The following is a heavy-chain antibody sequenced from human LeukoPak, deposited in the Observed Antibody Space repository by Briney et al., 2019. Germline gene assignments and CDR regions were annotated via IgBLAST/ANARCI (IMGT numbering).Heavy chain of an antibody. CDR3: ARSYDSSGYYHPHFDY. CDR2: ISAYNGNT. J-gene: IGHJ4*02. V-gene: IGHV1-18*01. Sequence: ASVKVSCKASGYTFTSYGISWVRHAPGQGLEWMGWISAYNGNTNYAQKLQGRVTMTTDTSTSTAYMELRSLRSDDTAVYYCARSYDSSGYYHPHFDYWGQGTLVTVSS. CDR1: GYTFTSYG. D-gene: IGHD3-22*01.